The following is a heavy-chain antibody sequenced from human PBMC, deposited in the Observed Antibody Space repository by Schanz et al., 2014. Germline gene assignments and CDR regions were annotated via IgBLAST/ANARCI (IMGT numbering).Heavy chain of an antibody. J-gene: IGHJ4*02. CDR3: TKEDATALWYFEH. D-gene: IGHD6-13*01. CDR1: GFTFRNYA. Sequence: VQLLESGGGLVQPGGSLKLSCSASGFTFRNYALSWVRQAPGKGLAWVSAISGSGGSTYFADSVKGRFTISRDNSKNLVVLQMNSLRVDDTAVYYCTKEDATALWYFEHWGQGTLVTV. V-gene: IGHV3-23*01. CDR2: ISGSGGST.